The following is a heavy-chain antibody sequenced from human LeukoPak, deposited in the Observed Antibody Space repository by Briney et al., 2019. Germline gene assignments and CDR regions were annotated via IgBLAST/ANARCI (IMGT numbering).Heavy chain of an antibody. CDR3: ARGPFVVVVPAALDY. CDR1: GYTFTGYY. J-gene: IGHJ4*02. D-gene: IGHD2-2*01. Sequence: ASVKVSCKASGYTFTGYYMHWVRQAPGQGLEWMGWISPNSGGTNYAQKFQGWVTMTRDTSISTAYMELSRLRSDDTAVYYCARGPFVVVVPAALDYWGQGTLVTVSS. V-gene: IGHV1-2*04. CDR2: ISPNSGGT.